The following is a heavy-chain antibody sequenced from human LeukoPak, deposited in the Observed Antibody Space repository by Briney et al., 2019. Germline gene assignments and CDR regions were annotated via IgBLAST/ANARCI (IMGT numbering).Heavy chain of an antibody. CDR3: TREDRDTFDI. V-gene: IGHV6-1*01. J-gene: IGHJ3*02. CDR1: GDIVSNNIAA. CDR2: TYYRSKWYN. Sequence: SQTLPLTCAISGDIVSNNIAAWTWIRQSPSRGLEWLGRTYYRSKWYNDYAVSVRGRITVNPDTSKNQFSLQLNSVTPEDTAVYYCTREDRDTFDIWGQGTVVTVSS.